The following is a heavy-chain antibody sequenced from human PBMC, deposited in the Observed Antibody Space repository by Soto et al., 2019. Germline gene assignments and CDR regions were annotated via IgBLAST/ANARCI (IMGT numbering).Heavy chain of an antibody. CDR3: ARAHYHDSSGPNGHAFDV. CDR2: ISDDGDKV. Sequence: GGSLRLSCAASEFTFSYYAMHGVRQAPGKGLEWVAVISDDGDKVFYADSMKDRLTISRDNSKSTLFLQLTSLGPEDTALYYCARAHYHDSSGPNGHAFDVWGQGTLVTVSS. J-gene: IGHJ3*01. V-gene: IGHV3-30-3*01. CDR1: EFTFSYYA. D-gene: IGHD3-22*01.